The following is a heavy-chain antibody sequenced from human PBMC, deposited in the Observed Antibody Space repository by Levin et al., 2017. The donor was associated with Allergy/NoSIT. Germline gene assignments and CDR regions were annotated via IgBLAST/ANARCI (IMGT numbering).Heavy chain of an antibody. CDR1: GYTLTELS. J-gene: IGHJ4*02. Sequence: GASVKVSCKVSGYTLTELSMHWVRQAPGKGLEWMGGFDPEDGETIYAQKFQGRVTMTEDTSTDTAYMELSSLRSEDTAVYYCATALLGTGGVWGDYFDYWGQGTLVTVSS. CDR2: FDPEDGET. V-gene: IGHV1-24*01. CDR3: ATALLGTGGVWGDYFDY. D-gene: IGHD2-8*02.